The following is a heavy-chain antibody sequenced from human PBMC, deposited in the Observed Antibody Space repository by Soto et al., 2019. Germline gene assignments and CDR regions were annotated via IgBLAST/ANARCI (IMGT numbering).Heavy chain of an antibody. J-gene: IGHJ6*02. CDR2: IYYSGST. CDR3: ARDKYGMDV. Sequence: SETLSLTCTVSGGSISSYSWSWIRQPPGKGLEWIGSIYYSGSTTYNPSLKSRVTISVDTSKNQISLKLSSVTAADTAAYYCARDKYGMDVWGQGTTVTVSS. CDR1: GGSISSYS. V-gene: IGHV4-59*01.